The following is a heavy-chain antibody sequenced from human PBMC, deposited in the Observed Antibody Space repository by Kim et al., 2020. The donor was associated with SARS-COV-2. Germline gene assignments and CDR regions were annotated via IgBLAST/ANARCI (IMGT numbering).Heavy chain of an antibody. J-gene: IGHJ4*02. CDR3: ARPGYDFWSGYDY. Sequence: YSPSSQGQVTISADKSISTAYLQWSSLKASDTAMYYCARPGYDFWSGYDYWGQGTLVTVSS. V-gene: IGHV5-51*01. D-gene: IGHD3-3*01.